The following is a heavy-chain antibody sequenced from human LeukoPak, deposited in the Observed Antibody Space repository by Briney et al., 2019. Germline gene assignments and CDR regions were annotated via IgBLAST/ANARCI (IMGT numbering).Heavy chain of an antibody. CDR2: INPNSGDT. Sequence: ASVKVSCKASGYTFTGYYMHWVRQAPGQGLEWMGWINPNSGDTNYAQKFQGRVTMTRDTSISTAYMELSRLRFDDTAVYYCARDSSSWYNQDYWGQGTLVTVSS. CDR1: GYTFTGYY. V-gene: IGHV1-2*02. J-gene: IGHJ4*02. CDR3: ARDSSSWYNQDY. D-gene: IGHD6-13*01.